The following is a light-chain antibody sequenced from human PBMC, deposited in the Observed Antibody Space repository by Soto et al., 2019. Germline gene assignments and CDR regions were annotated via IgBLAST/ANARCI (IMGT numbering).Light chain of an antibody. CDR3: QQYVSSPFT. CDR2: DVS. CDR1: QSVGSSY. J-gene: IGKJ3*01. Sequence: EIVLTQSPGTLSLSQGERATLSCRASQSVGSSYLAWYQQKPGQAPRLLIYDVSSRATGIPDRFSGSGSGTDFTLTISRLEPEDFAVYYCQQYVSSPFTFGPGTKVDIK. V-gene: IGKV3-20*01.